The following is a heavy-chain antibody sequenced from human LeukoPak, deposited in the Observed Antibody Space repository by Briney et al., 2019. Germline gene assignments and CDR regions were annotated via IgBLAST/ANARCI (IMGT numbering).Heavy chain of an antibody. J-gene: IGHJ4*02. D-gene: IGHD2-2*01. CDR3: AREYCSSTSCLYDY. Sequence: GGSLRLSCAASGFTFSSYSMNWVRQAPGKGLEWVSYISSSSSTIYYADSVKGRFTISRDKAKNSLYLQMNSLRAEDTAVYYCAREYCSSTSCLYDYWGQGALVTVSS. V-gene: IGHV3-48*01. CDR1: GFTFSSYS. CDR2: ISSSSSTI.